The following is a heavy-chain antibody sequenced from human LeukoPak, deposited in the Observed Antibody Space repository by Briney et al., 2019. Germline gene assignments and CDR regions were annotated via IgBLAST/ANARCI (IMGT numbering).Heavy chain of an antibody. Sequence: PSETLSLTCTVSGGSISSGSYYWGWIRQPPGKGLEWIGSIYYSGSTYYNPSLKSRVTISVDTSKNQFSLKLSSVTAADTAVYYCARLGDYYDSSGQGYYFDYWGQGTLVTVSS. V-gene: IGHV4-39*01. D-gene: IGHD3-22*01. CDR2: IYYSGST. CDR1: GGSISSGSYY. CDR3: ARLGDYYDSSGQGYYFDY. J-gene: IGHJ4*02.